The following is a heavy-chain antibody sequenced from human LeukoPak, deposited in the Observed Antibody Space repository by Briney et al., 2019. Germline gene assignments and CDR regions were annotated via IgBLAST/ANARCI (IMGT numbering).Heavy chain of an antibody. Sequence: SETLSLTCAVSSGSVSSSNWLNWVRQPPGKGLEWIGEIYHSGNTNYIQSLKSRVTISVDKSRKKFSLKLSSVTAADTAVYFCARGARHYDTTGYYWYFDSWGQGALVTVSS. CDR2: IYHSGNT. J-gene: IGHJ4*02. CDR1: SGSVSSSNW. V-gene: IGHV4-4*02. CDR3: ARGARHYDTTGYYWYFDS. D-gene: IGHD3-22*01.